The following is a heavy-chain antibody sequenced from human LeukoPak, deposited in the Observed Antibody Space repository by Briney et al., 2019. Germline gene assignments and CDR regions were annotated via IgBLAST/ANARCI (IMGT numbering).Heavy chain of an antibody. CDR2: INSSSSYI. V-gene: IGHV3-21*01. CDR1: GFTFSSYS. CDR3: ARGRITMVRGVTDFDY. D-gene: IGHD3-10*01. Sequence: GSLRLSCAASGFTFSSYSMNWVRQAPGKGLEWVSSINSSSSYIYYADSVKGRFTISRDNAKNSLHLQMNSLRAEDTAVYYCARGRITMVRGVTDFDYWGQGTLVTVSS. J-gene: IGHJ4*02.